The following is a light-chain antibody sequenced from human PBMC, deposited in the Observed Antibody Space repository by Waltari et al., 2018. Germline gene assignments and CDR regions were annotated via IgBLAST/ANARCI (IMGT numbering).Light chain of an antibody. CDR3: QMYVRLPAT. Sequence: IVLTQSPGTLSLCPGERVTFSCRASQSVGRSLAWYQQKPGQAPRLLIYDAFTRATGIADRFSGSGSGTDFSLTISRLDPEDFAVYYCQMYVRLPATFGQGTKVEIK. CDR2: DAF. J-gene: IGKJ1*01. V-gene: IGKV3-20*01. CDR1: QSVGRS.